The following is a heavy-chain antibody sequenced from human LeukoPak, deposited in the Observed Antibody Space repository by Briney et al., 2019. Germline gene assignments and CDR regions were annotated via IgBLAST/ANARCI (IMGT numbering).Heavy chain of an antibody. CDR3: ARSLTFDY. V-gene: IGHV3-7*01. CDR1: GFSFSSYW. D-gene: IGHD2-21*02. CDR2: IQHAGTEK. Sequence: PVGSLRLSCAASGFSFSSYWMSWVRRAPGKGLECVANIQHAGTEKYYVDSVTGRFTISRDNAQNSLYLPLNSLRAEDTAVYYCARSLTFDYWGQGTLVTVSS. J-gene: IGHJ4*02.